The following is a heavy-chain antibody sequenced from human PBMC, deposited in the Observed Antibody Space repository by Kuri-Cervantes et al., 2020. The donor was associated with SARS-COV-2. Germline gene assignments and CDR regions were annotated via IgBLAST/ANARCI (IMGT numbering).Heavy chain of an antibody. CDR2: IYTSGST. Sequence: SETLSLTCTVSGGSISSYYWSWIRQPAGEGLEWIGRIYTSGSTNYNPSLKSRVTMSVDTSKNQFSLKLSSVTAADTAVYYCARVFGSGWINWLDPWGQGTLVTGSS. CDR3: ARVFGSGWINWLDP. J-gene: IGHJ5*02. D-gene: IGHD6-19*01. CDR1: GGSISSYY. V-gene: IGHV4-4*07.